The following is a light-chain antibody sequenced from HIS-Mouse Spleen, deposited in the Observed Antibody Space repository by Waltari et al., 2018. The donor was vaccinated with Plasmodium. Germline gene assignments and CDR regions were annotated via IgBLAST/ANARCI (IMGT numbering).Light chain of an antibody. Sequence: QSALTQPRSVSGSPGQSVTISCTGTSSDVGGYTHVSLYQQHPGKAPTLMLYDVSKRPSGVPDRFSGSKSGNTSSLTISGLQAEDEADYYCCSYAGSYTYVFGTGTKVTVL. CDR3: CSYAGSYTYV. V-gene: IGLV2-11*01. J-gene: IGLJ1*01. CDR1: SSDVGGYTH. CDR2: DVS.